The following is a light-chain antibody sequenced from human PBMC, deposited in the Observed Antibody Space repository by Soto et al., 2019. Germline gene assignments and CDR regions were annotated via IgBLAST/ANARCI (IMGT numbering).Light chain of an antibody. CDR2: DAS. J-gene: IGKJ5*01. CDR3: QQYGSSPIT. Sequence: EIVLTQSPSTLSLSPGESAALSCRASQSVASHLAWYQQKPGQPPRLLIYDASNRAAGVPARFSGSGSGTDFTLTISRLEPEDFAVYYCQQYGSSPITFGQGTRLEIK. CDR1: QSVASH. V-gene: IGKV3-20*01.